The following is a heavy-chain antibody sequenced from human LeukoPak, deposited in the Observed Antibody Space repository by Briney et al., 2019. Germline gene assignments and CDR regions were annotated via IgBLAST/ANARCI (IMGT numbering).Heavy chain of an antibody. Sequence: GESLKISCKGSGQSFNSYWIAWVRQMPGKGLEWMGIIYPGDSDTRYSPSFQGQVTISVDKSISTAYLQWNSLKASDTAIYYCARERGGGAPLDYWGQGTLVTVSS. V-gene: IGHV5-51*03. D-gene: IGHD3-10*01. J-gene: IGHJ4*02. CDR3: ARERGGGAPLDY. CDR2: IYPGDSDT. CDR1: GQSFNSYW.